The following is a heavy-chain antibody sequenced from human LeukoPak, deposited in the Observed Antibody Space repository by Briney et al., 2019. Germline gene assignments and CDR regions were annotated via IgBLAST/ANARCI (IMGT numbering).Heavy chain of an antibody. J-gene: IGHJ4*02. CDR2: ISDSGGST. D-gene: IGHD3-10*01. CDR1: GITLSNYG. Sequence: GGSLRLSCAVSGITLSNYGMSWGRPAPGKGLEWVAGISDSGGSTNYADSVKGRFTISRDNPKNTLYLQMNSLRAEDTAVYFCAKRGIVIRAVIIVGFHKEAYYFDYWGQGALVTVSS. CDR3: AKRGIVIRAVIIVGFHKEAYYFDY. V-gene: IGHV3-23*01.